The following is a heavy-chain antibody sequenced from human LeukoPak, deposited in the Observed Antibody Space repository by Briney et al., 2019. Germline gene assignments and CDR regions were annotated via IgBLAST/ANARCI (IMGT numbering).Heavy chain of an antibody. CDR1: GFTFSSYS. CDR2: ISSSGTYT. CDR3: ARLGDSGSDFDY. D-gene: IGHD1-26*01. J-gene: IGHJ4*02. V-gene: IGHV3-21*01. Sequence: GGSLRLSCAASGFTFSSYSMNWVRQAPGKGLEWVSSISSSGTYTYYADSAKGRFTISRDNAKNSLYLQMNSLRGEDTAVYHCARLGDSGSDFDYWGQGTLVTVSS.